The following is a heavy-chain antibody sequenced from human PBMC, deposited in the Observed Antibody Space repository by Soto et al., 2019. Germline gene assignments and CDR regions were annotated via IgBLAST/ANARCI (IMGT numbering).Heavy chain of an antibody. CDR3: AREGYGMDV. Sequence: ASVKVSCKASGYTFYSHSISWVRQAPGQGLEWMGRISADNGNTKYAQKFRGRVTMTTDTSTSTVYMELRNLRSDDTAVYYCAREGYGMDVWRQGTTVTVSS. J-gene: IGHJ6*02. CDR1: GYTFYSHS. CDR2: ISADNGNT. V-gene: IGHV1-18*01.